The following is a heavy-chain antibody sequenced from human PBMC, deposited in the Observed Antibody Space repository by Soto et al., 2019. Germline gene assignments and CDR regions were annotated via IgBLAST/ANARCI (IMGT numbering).Heavy chain of an antibody. Sequence: VGSLRLSCAASGFTFSSYAMHWVRQAPGKGLEWVAVISYDGSNKYYADSVKGRFTISRDNSKNTLYLQMNSLRAEDTAVYYCARACGGDCPADYYYYGMDVWGQGTTVTVSS. CDR2: ISYDGSNK. D-gene: IGHD2-21*02. CDR1: GFTFSSYA. J-gene: IGHJ6*02. CDR3: ARACGGDCPADYYYYGMDV. V-gene: IGHV3-30-3*01.